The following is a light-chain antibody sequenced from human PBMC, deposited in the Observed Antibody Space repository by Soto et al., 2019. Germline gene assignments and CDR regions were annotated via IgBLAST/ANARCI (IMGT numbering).Light chain of an antibody. J-gene: IGLJ1*01. CDR1: SSDVDDYNY. CDR2: DVS. CDR3: CSYGGTFYV. Sequence: QSALTQPRSVSGSPGQSVTISCTGTSSDVDDYNYVSWFQQHPGKAPKLMIYDVSERPSGVRDRFSGSKSGNTASLTISGLQAEDEADYYCCSYGGTFYVFGNGTKVTVL. V-gene: IGLV2-11*01.